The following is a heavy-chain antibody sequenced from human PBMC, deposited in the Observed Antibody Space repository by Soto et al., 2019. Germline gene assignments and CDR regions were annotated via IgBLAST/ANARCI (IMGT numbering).Heavy chain of an antibody. CDR2: INHSGST. V-gene: IGHV4-34*01. J-gene: IGHJ4*02. CDR1: GGSFSGYY. Sequence: SETLSLTCAVYGGSFSGYYWSWIRQPPGKGLEWIGEINHSGSTNYNPSLKSRVTISVDTSKNQFSLKLSSVTAADTAVYYCARAPADCGGDCDYWGQGTLVTVSS. D-gene: IGHD2-21*01. CDR3: ARAPADCGGDCDY.